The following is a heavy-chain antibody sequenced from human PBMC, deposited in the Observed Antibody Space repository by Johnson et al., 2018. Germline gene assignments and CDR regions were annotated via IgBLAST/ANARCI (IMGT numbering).Heavy chain of an antibody. D-gene: IGHD1-7*01. Sequence: VQLQESGPGLVKPSGTLSLTCAVSGDSISSSYWWTWVRQPPGKGLEWISVISESGDTTYYADSVKGRFTISRDDSQKTLFLQMSGLRAEDTAVYFCATGHYLAGTTYSQHWGQGTLVTVSS. J-gene: IGHJ1*01. V-gene: IGHV3-23*01. CDR2: ISESGDTT. CDR3: ATGHYLAGTTYSQH. CDR1: GDSISSSYW.